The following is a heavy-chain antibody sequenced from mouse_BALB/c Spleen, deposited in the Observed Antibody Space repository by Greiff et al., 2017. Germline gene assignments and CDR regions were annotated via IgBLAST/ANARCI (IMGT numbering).Heavy chain of an antibody. J-gene: IGHJ4*01. Sequence: EVKLQESGGGLVKPGGSLKLSCAASGFTFSSYTMSWVRQTPEKRLEWVATISSGGSYTYYPDSVKGRFTISRDNAKNTLYLQMSSLKSEDTAMYYCTRDSGSSYDYAMDYWGQGTSVTVSS. CDR3: TRDSGSSYDYAMDY. V-gene: IGHV5-6-4*01. CDR1: GFTFSSYT. CDR2: ISSGGSYT. D-gene: IGHD1-1*01.